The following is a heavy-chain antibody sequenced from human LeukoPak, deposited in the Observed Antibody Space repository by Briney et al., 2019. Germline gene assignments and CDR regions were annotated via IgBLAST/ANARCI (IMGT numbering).Heavy chain of an antibody. J-gene: IGHJ4*02. CDR1: GGSFSGYY. D-gene: IGHD5-24*01. CDR2: INHSGST. CDR3: ARVGRWRKAADY. Sequence: SETLSLTCAVYGGSFSGYYWSWIRQPPGKGLEWIGEINHSGSTNYNPSLKSRVTISVDTSKNQFSLKLSSVTAADTAVYYCARVGRWRKAADYWGQGTLVTVSS. V-gene: IGHV4-34*01.